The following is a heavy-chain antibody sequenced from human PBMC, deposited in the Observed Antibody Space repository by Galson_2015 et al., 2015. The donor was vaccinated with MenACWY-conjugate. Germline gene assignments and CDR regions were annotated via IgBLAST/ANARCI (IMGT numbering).Heavy chain of an antibody. D-gene: IGHD5-18*01. J-gene: IGHJ6*02. V-gene: IGHV3-23*01. CDR3: ARRKDTAMVRDYYYYYGMDV. Sequence: SLRLSCAASGFTFSSYAMSWVRQAPGKGLEWVSAISGSGGSTYYADSVKGRFTISRDNSKNTLYLQMNSLRAEDTAVYYCARRKDTAMVRDYYYYYGMDVWGQGTTVTVSS. CDR2: ISGSGGST. CDR1: GFTFSSYA.